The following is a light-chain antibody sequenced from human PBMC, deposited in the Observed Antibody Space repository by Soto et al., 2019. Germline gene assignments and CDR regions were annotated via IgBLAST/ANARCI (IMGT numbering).Light chain of an antibody. CDR2: DAS. CDR1: QSVSSY. CDR3: QQRSNWPPLLT. J-gene: IGKJ4*01. V-gene: IGKV3-11*01. Sequence: DIVLTQSPATLSLSPGERATLSCRASQSVSSYLAWYQQKPGQAPRLLIYDASNRATGIPARFSGSGSGTDFTLTIRRLEPEDFAVYYCQQRSNWPPLLTVGGGTKVDIK.